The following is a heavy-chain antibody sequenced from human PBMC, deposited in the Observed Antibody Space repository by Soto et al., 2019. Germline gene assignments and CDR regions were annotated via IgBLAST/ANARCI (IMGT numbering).Heavy chain of an antibody. CDR2: INPRGETR. Sequence: GGSLRLSCAASGFTFSDFYMNWIRQAPGQGLEWLSFINPRGETRYIADSIRGRFTFSRDNARRSLYLQMDRLRVDDTAVYYCARSGTPLIEILDYWGHGTLVTVSS. V-gene: IGHV3-11*01. CDR1: GFTFSDFY. D-gene: IGHD1-7*01. J-gene: IGHJ4*01. CDR3: ARSGTPLIEILDY.